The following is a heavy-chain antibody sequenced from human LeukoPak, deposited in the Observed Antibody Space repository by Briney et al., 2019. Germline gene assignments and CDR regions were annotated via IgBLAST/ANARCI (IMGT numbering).Heavy chain of an antibody. J-gene: IGHJ5*01. CDR1: RYTFTGYY. CDR2: ISAYIGGT. D-gene: IGHD2-21*01. V-gene: IGHV1-18*04. Sequence: ASVKVSCKASRYTFTGYYMHWVRQAPGQGLEWMGWISAYIGGTNYAQKFQGRVTMTTDTSTDTAYMELRSLRFDDTAVCYCAKTFPPPGGSWFDPWGQGTLGNGFS. CDR3: AKTFPPPGGSWFDP.